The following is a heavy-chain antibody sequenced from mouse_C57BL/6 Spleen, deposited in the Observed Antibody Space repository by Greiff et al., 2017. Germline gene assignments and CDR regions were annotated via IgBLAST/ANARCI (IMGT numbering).Heavy chain of an antibody. D-gene: IGHD4-1*01. V-gene: IGHV1-59*01. CDR1: GYTFTSYW. J-gene: IGHJ3*01. Sequence: QVQLQQPGAELVRPGTSVKLSCKASGYTFTSYWMHWVKQRPGQGLEWIGVIDPSDSYTNYTQKFKGKATLTVDTSSSTAYMQLSSLTSEDSAVYYCAREGTGTWFAYWGQGTLVTVSA. CDR3: AREGTGTWFAY. CDR2: IDPSDSYT.